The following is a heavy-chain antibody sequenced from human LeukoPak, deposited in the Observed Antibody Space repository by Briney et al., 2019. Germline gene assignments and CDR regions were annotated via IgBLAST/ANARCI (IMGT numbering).Heavy chain of an antibody. CDR3: ARDRHCTNGVCVGWFDP. CDR2: ISTTSSYT. Sequence: GGSLRPSCAASGFTFSDYYMSWIRQAPGKGLEWVSYISTTSSYTNYADSVKGRFTISRDNAKNSLYLQMNSLRAEDTAVYYCARDRHCTNGVCVGWFDPWGQGTLVTVSS. CDR1: GFTFSDYY. D-gene: IGHD2-8*01. J-gene: IGHJ5*02. V-gene: IGHV3-11*06.